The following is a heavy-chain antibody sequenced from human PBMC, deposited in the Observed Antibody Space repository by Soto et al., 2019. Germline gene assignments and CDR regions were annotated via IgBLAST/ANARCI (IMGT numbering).Heavy chain of an antibody. CDR3: ARDRVIQLWPASDYYYYGMDV. V-gene: IGHV3-13*01. CDR1: GFTFSSYD. Sequence: GGSLRLSCAASGFTFSSYDMHWVRQATGKGLEWVSAIGTAGDTYYPGSVKGRFTISREDAKNSLYLQMNSLRAEDTAVYYCARDRVIQLWPASDYYYYGMDVWGQGTTVTVSS. D-gene: IGHD5-18*01. CDR2: IGTAGDT. J-gene: IGHJ6*02.